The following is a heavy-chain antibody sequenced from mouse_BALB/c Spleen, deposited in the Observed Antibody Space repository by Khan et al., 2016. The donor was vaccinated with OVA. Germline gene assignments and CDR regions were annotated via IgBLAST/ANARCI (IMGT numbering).Heavy chain of an antibody. V-gene: IGHV1-26*01. J-gene: IGHJ3*01. CDR2: VNPNTDNI. D-gene: IGHD2-14*01. CDR3: ARGYDFVAA. Sequence: VQLQQSGPDLVKPGASVKISCKASGYSFTLYYMSWVKQSHGKSLEWIGRVNPNTDNINYNQEFKGKAILTVDKSSNTAYMELRSLPSEDSAVYFCARGYDFVAAWGQGTLVTVSA. CDR1: GYSFTLYY.